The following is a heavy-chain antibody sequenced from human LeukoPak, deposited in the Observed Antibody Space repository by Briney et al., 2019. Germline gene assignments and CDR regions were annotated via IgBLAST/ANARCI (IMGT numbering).Heavy chain of an antibody. CDR2: IYSDNT. D-gene: IGHD6-13*01. J-gene: IGHJ6*03. CDR3: ASGTYSSSWQKTYYYYMDV. Sequence: GGSLRLSCTVSGFTVSSNSMSRVRQAPGKGLEWVSFIYSDNTHYSDSVKGRFTISRDNSKNTLYLQMNSLRAEDTAVYYCASGTYSSSWQKTYYYYMDVWGKGTTVTISS. V-gene: IGHV3-53*01. CDR1: GFTVSSNS.